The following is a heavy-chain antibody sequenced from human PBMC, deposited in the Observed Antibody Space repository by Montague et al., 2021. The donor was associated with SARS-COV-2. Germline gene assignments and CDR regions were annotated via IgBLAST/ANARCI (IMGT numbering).Heavy chain of an antibody. CDR3: ARDYHYDILTGYYSS. V-gene: IGHV3-21*01. CDR2: ISSSSSYI. Sequence: SLRLSCAASGFTFSSYSMNWVRQAPGKGLEWVSSISSSSSYIYYADSVKGRFTISRDNAKNSLYLQMNSLRAEDTAVYYCARDYHYDILTGYYSSWGQGTPVTVSS. J-gene: IGHJ5*02. CDR1: GFTFSSYS. D-gene: IGHD3-9*01.